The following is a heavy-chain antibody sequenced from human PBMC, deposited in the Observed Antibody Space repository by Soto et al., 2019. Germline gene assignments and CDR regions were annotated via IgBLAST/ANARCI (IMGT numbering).Heavy chain of an antibody. CDR1: SGSISSSNW. J-gene: IGHJ6*03. CDR2: IYHSGST. Sequence: PSETLSLTCAVSSGSISSSNWWSWVRQPPGKGLEWIGEIYHSGSTNYNPSLKSRVTISVDKSKNQFSLKLSSVTAADTAVYYCARTRATGLRSSEFYYYYYYMEVWGKGTTVTVSS. D-gene: IGHD4-17*01. V-gene: IGHV4-4*02. CDR3: ARTRATGLRSSEFYYYYYYMEV.